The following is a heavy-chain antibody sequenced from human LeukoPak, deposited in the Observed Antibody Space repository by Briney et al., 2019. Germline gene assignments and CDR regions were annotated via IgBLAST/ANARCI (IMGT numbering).Heavy chain of an antibody. CDR2: ISYDGSNK. Sequence: GGSLRLSCAASGLTFSSYGMHWVRQAPGKGLEWVAVISYDGSNKYYADSVKGRFTISRDNSKNTLYLQMNSLRAEDTAVYYCAKGGEAAADYFDYWGQGTLVTVSS. D-gene: IGHD6-13*01. V-gene: IGHV3-30*18. J-gene: IGHJ4*02. CDR1: GLTFSSYG. CDR3: AKGGEAAADYFDY.